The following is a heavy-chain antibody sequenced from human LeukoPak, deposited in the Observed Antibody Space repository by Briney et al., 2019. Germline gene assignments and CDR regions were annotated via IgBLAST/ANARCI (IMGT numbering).Heavy chain of an antibody. CDR3: ARGWTPSHYYGSGSYYNDVDY. CDR2: IYTGGDT. V-gene: IGHV3-66*01. Sequence: GGSLRLSCAASGFTVNSNYMSWVRQAPGKGLEWVSVIYTGGDTYYADSVKGRFTISRDNSKNTVYLQMNSLRAEDTAVYYCARGWTPSHYYGSGSYYNDVDYWGQGTLVTVSS. J-gene: IGHJ4*02. D-gene: IGHD3-10*01. CDR1: GFTVNSNY.